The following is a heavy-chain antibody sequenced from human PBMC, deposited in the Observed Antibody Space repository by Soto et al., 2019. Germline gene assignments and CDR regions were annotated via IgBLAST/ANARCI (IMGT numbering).Heavy chain of an antibody. CDR1: GYTFTSYA. CDR3: ARVGGSNYYYYYGMDV. CDR2: INAGNGNT. V-gene: IGHV1-3*01. Sequence: ASVKVSCKASGYTFTSYAMHWVRQAPGQRLEWMGWINAGNGNTKYSQKFQGRVTITRDTSASTAYMELSSLRSEDTAVYYCARVGGSNYYYYYGMDVWGQGTTVTVS. J-gene: IGHJ6*02. D-gene: IGHD3-16*01.